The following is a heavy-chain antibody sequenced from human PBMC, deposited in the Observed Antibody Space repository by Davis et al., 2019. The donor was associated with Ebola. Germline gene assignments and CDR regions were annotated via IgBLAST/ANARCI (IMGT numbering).Heavy chain of an antibody. Sequence: SVKVSCKASGDTLSNYAITWVRQAPGQGLEWMGSIIPGLGPTNYAQKFQGRLTITADELTSTAYMELSSLRSEDTAVYYCAKDETGWTRFDFWGQGTLVTVSS. CDR1: GDTLSNYA. J-gene: IGHJ4*02. V-gene: IGHV1-69*11. D-gene: IGHD1-1*01. CDR2: IIPGLGPT. CDR3: AKDETGWTRFDF.